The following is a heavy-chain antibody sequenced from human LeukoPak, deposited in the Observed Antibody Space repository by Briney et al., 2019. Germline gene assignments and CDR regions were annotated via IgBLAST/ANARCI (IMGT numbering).Heavy chain of an antibody. V-gene: IGHV1-18*01. CDR2: ISAYNGNT. CDR1: GYTFTSYG. J-gene: IGHJ4*02. Sequence: GASVKVSCKASGYTFTSYGISWVRQAPGQGLEWMGWISAYNGNTNYAQKLQGRVTMTTDTSTSTAYMELRSLRSDDTAVYYCARDSWTRITIFGVVIEQCYFDYWGQGTLVTVSS. CDR3: ARDSWTRITIFGVVIEQCYFDY. D-gene: IGHD3-3*01.